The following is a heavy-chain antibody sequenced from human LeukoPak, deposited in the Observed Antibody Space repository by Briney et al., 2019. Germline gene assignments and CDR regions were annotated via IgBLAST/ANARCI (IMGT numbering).Heavy chain of an antibody. CDR1: GYTFTSYD. CDR3: ARDHTLRYFDWLLSPYYYYYGMDV. V-gene: IGHV1-8*01. Sequence: ASVKVSCKASGYTFTSYDINWVRQATGQGLEWMGWMNPNSGNTGYAQKFQGRVTMTRNTSISTAYMELSSLRSEDTAVYYCARDHTLRYFDWLLSPYYYYYGMDVWGQGTTVTVSS. J-gene: IGHJ6*02. CDR2: MNPNSGNT. D-gene: IGHD3-9*01.